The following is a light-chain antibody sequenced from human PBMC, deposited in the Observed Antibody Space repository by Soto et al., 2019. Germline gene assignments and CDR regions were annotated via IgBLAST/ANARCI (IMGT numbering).Light chain of an antibody. CDR3: SSYAGNNTYV. Sequence: QSVLTQPPSASGSPGQSVTISCTGTSSDVGAYNYVSWYQQHPGKAPKLMIYEVSKRPSGVPDRFSGSKSGNTASLTVSGLQAEVETDYYCSSYAGNNTYVFGTGTKVTVL. V-gene: IGLV2-8*01. J-gene: IGLJ1*01. CDR1: SSDVGAYNY. CDR2: EVS.